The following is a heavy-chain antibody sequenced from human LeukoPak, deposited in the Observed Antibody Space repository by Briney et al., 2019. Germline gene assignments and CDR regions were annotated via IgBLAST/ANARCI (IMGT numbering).Heavy chain of an antibody. CDR1: GFTFSSNE. Sequence: GGSLRLSCAASGFTFSSNEMNWVRQAPRKGLEWVSYINSGGTIIYYADSVKGRFTISRDNAKNSLYLQMNSLRAEDTAIYYCARDWFADWGQGTLVIVSS. CDR2: INSGGTII. V-gene: IGHV3-48*03. CDR3: ARDWFAD. J-gene: IGHJ4*02.